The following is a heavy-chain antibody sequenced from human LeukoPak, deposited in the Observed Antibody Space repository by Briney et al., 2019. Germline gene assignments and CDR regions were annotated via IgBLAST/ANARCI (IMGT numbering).Heavy chain of an antibody. D-gene: IGHD6-13*01. Sequence: PGGSLRLSCAASGLTVSSDYMSWVRQAPGKGLEWVSLIYSGGNTYYGDSVKGRFTISRDNSKNTVYLQMNSLRAEDTAIYYCVRGERQLVPGAFDIWGQGTMVTVSA. CDR2: IYSGGNT. CDR1: GLTVSSDY. CDR3: VRGERQLVPGAFDI. V-gene: IGHV3-66*01. J-gene: IGHJ3*02.